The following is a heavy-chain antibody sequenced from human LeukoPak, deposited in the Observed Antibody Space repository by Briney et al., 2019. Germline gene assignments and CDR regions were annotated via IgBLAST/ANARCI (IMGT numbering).Heavy chain of an antibody. V-gene: IGHV3-21*01. J-gene: IGHJ4*02. CDR3: ARSSYYYGSGSYYNGLSQGDY. CDR2: ISSSSSYI. D-gene: IGHD3-10*01. Sequence: GGSLRLSCAASGFTFSSYSMNWVRQAPGKGLEWVSSISSSSSYIYYADSVKGRFTISRDNAKNSLYLQMNSLRAEDTAVYYCARSSYYYGSGSYYNGLSQGDYWGQGTLVTVSS. CDR1: GFTFSSYS.